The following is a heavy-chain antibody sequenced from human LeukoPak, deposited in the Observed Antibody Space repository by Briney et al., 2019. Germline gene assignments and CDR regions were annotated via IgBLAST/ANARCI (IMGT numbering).Heavy chain of an antibody. CDR1: GFTFDDYA. V-gene: IGHV3-74*01. J-gene: IGHJ6*02. CDR3: ARDYGRSRDYGMDV. CDR2: INSDGSST. D-gene: IGHD3-10*01. Sequence: GGSLRLSCAASGFTFDDYAMHWVRQAPGKGLVWVSRINSDGSSTTYADSVKGRFTISRDNAKNTLYLQMNSLRAEDTAVYYCARDYGRSRDYGMDVWGQGTTVTVSS.